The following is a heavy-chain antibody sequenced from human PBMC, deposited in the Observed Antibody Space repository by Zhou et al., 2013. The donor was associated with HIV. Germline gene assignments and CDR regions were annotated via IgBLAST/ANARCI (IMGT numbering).Heavy chain of an antibody. J-gene: IGHJ6*03. CDR2: IIPVFATR. CDR3: ARGREGKSGDYFYYMDV. D-gene: IGHD1-26*01. Sequence: QVQLVQSGAEVKKPGSSVKVSCKASGGTFSSYAFNWVRQAPGQGLEWMGGIIPVFATRNYAQNFQDRLTLTTDESTSTVSMELSSLRSEDTAVYYCARGREGKSGDYFYYMDVWGKGTTVIVSS. CDR1: GGTFSSYA. V-gene: IGHV1-69*05.